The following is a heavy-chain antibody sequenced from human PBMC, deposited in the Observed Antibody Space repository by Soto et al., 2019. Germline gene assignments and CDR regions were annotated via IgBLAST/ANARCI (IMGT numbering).Heavy chain of an antibody. CDR1: GFTFSDYY. Sequence: PGGSLRLSCAASGFTFSDYYMSWIRQAPGKGLEWVSYISSSGSTIYYADSVKGRFTISRDNAKNSLYLQMNSLRAEDTAVYYCATVSYYYGSGRSRYYYYGMDVWGQGTTVTVS. CDR3: ATVSYYYGSGRSRYYYYGMDV. V-gene: IGHV3-11*01. CDR2: ISSSGSTI. D-gene: IGHD3-10*01. J-gene: IGHJ6*02.